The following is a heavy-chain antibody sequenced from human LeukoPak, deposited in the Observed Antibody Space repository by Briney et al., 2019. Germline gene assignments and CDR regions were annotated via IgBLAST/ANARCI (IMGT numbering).Heavy chain of an antibody. D-gene: IGHD2-21*02. CDR1: GSTFSSYA. V-gene: IGHV3-23*01. CDR3: AKVLRFYCGGDCYSTSDAFDI. J-gene: IGHJ3*02. Sequence: GGSLRLSCAASGSTFSSYAMSWVRQAPGKGREWVSAISGRGGSTYYADSVKGRFTISRDNSKNTLYLQMNSLRAEDTAVYYCAKVLRFYCGGDCYSTSDAFDIWGQGTMVTVSS. CDR2: ISGRGGST.